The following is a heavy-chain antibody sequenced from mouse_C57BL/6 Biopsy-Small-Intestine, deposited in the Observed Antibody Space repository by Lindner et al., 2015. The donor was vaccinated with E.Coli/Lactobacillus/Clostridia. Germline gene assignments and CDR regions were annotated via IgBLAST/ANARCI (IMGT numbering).Heavy chain of an antibody. CDR2: ISYSGST. D-gene: IGHD3-2*02. Sequence: LQESGPGMVKPSQSLSLTCTVTGYSITSGYDWHWIRHFPGNKLEWMGYISYSGSTNYNPSLKSRISITHDTSKNHFFLKLNSVTTEDTAIYYCARGGSSGYSYYYAMDYWGQGTSVTVSS. CDR1: GYSITSGYD. J-gene: IGHJ4*01. V-gene: IGHV3-1*01. CDR3: ARGGSSGYSYYYAMDY.